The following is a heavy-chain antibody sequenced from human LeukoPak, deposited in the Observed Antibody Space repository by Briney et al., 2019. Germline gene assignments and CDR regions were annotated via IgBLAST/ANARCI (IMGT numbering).Heavy chain of an antibody. CDR3: ASGGSGYCSSTSCYPPPGYYYYYMDV. Sequence: ASVKVSCKASGYTFTGHYMHWVRQAPGQGLEWMGWNNPNSGGTNYAQKFQGRVTMTRDTSISTAYMELGRLRSDDTAVYYCASGGSGYCSSTSCYPPPGYYYYYMDVWGKGTTVTVSS. D-gene: IGHD2-2*01. V-gene: IGHV1-2*02. CDR2: NNPNSGGT. CDR1: GYTFTGHY. J-gene: IGHJ6*03.